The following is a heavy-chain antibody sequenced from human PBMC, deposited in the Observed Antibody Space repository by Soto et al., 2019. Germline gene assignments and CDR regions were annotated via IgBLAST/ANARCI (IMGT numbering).Heavy chain of an antibody. CDR3: ARGVDRQWADY. V-gene: IGHV4-59*01. J-gene: IGHJ4*02. Sequence: SETLSLTCSVSGGSMDTYYWTWIRQPPGKGLEWIGYIYSSGSTNYNPSLKSRVSISLHTSKSHFSLKLSSVTAADTAVYYCARGVDRQWADYWGQGTLVTVSS. CDR1: GGSMDTYY. D-gene: IGHD6-19*01. CDR2: IYSSGST.